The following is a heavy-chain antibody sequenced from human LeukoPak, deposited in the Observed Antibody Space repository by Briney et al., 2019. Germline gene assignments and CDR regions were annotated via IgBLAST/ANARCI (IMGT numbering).Heavy chain of an antibody. CDR3: ARYSSSWYYFDY. J-gene: IGHJ4*02. V-gene: IGHV4-4*07. CDR1: GGSISSYY. D-gene: IGHD6-13*01. CDR2: IHASGST. Sequence: PSETLSLTCTVSGGSISSYYWTWIRQPAGKGLEWIGRIHASGSTSSNPSLKSRVTVSLDTSKNQFSLRLSSMTAADTAVYYCARYSSSWYYFDYWGPGNPGHRLL.